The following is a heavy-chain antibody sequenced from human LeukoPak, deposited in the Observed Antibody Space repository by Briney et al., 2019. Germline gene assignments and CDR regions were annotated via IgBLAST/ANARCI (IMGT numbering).Heavy chain of an antibody. V-gene: IGHV1-2*02. D-gene: IGHD3-10*01. J-gene: IGHJ4*02. CDR2: INPDSGGT. Sequence: GASVKVSCKASGYIFTGYYMHWVRQAPGHGLEWMGWINPDSGGTNYAQKFQGRVTMTRDTSISTAYMELSRLRSDDTAIYYCARDYASLGSGDFDYWGQGTLVTVSS. CDR3: ARDYASLGSGDFDY. CDR1: GYIFTGYY.